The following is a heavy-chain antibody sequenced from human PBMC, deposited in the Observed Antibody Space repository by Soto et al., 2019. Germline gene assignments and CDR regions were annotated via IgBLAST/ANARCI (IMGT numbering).Heavy chain of an antibody. CDR2: ISVSGAAT. V-gene: IGHV3-23*01. CDR1: GFTFSSHA. Sequence: PGGSLRLSCAASGFTFSSHAMNWVRQAPGKGLEWVSSISVSGAATYYADSVKGRFTISRDNFKNMLYLEMNSLRAEDTALYYCTKDREDYYDRGGYYGPADAFDMWGHGTMVTVSS. J-gene: IGHJ3*02. D-gene: IGHD3-22*01. CDR3: TKDREDYYDRGGYYGPADAFDM.